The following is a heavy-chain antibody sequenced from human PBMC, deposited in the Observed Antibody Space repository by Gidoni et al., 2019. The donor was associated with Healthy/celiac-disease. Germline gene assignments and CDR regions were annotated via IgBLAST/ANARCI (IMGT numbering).Heavy chain of an antibody. CDR3: ARAVDSGLAVANDS. J-gene: IGHJ5*01. CDR1: GVTFSDYN. V-gene: IGHV3-11*01. D-gene: IGHD4-17*01. Sequence: QVQLVESGGGLVKPGGSLRLSCAASGVTFSDYNMSWIRQAPGKGLEWVSYFSSSCSTIFYAASVKGRLPISRAYAESSLFLPMARLGAEDPAVYYCARAVDSGLAVANDSWGQGTLVPVSS. CDR2: FSSSCSTI.